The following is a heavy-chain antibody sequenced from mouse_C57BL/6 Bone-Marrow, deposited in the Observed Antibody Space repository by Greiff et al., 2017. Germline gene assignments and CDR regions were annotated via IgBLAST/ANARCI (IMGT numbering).Heavy chain of an antibody. Sequence: VQLQQSGAELVRPGTSVKVSCKASGYAFTNYLIEWVKQRPGQGLEWIGVINPGSGGTNYNEKVKGQATLTADKASSTAYMQLSSLTSEDSAVYFCARGGLRRRDWYFDVWGTGTTVTVSS. CDR2: INPGSGGT. J-gene: IGHJ1*03. CDR3: ARGGLRRRDWYFDV. V-gene: IGHV1-54*01. CDR1: GYAFTNYL. D-gene: IGHD2-2*01.